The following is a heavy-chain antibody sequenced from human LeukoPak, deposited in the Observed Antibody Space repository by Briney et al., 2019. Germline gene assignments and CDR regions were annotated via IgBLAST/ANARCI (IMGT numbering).Heavy chain of an antibody. J-gene: IGHJ4*02. V-gene: IGHV3-21*01. D-gene: IGHD6-19*01. CDR2: ISSNSSYI. Sequence: GGSLRLSCAASGFTFSSYSMNWVRQAPGKGLEWVSSISSNSSYIYYADSVKGRFTISRDNAKNSLYLQMNSLRAEDTAVYYCARFAGRYGYYFDYWGQGTLVTVSS. CDR3: ARFAGRYGYYFDY. CDR1: GFTFSSYS.